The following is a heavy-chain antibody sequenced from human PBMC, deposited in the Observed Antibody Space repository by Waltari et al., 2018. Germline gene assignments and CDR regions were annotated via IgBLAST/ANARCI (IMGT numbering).Heavy chain of an antibody. CDR1: GYTFTSYD. D-gene: IGHD6-13*01. Sequence: QVQLVQSGAEVKKPGASLKVSCKASGYTFTSYDINWVRQAAGQGPEWMGWVNPNTGNTGYAQKFQDRLTMTTDTSITTAYMELSNLRSEDTAVYYCARGAAPGKGAHWFDPWGQGTPVTVSS. CDR2: VNPNTGNT. J-gene: IGHJ5*02. CDR3: ARGAAPGKGAHWFDP. V-gene: IGHV1-8*01.